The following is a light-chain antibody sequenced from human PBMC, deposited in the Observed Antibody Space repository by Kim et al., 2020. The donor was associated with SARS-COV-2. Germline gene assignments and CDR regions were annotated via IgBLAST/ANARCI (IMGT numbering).Light chain of an antibody. J-gene: IGLJ1*01. CDR3: QAWDSSTYV. CDR2: QDS. CDR1: KLGDKF. Sequence: VSPGQTASITCSGNKLGDKFACWYQQQPGPSPVLVIYQDSRRPSGIPERFSGSNSGNTATLTISGTQAMDEADYYCQAWDSSTYVFGTGTKVTVL. V-gene: IGLV3-1*01.